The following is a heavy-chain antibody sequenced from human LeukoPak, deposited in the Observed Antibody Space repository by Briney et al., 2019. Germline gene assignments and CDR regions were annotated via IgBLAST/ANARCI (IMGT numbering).Heavy chain of an antibody. Sequence: GGSLRLSCAASGFTFSSYAMSWVRQAPGKGLEWVSAVSGSGGSTYHADSVKGRFTISRDNSKNTLYLQMNSLRAEDTAVYYCAKDSCSGGSCHYYYFDSWGQGTQVTVSS. J-gene: IGHJ4*02. CDR1: GFTFSSYA. CDR3: AKDSCSGGSCHYYYFDS. CDR2: VSGSGGST. V-gene: IGHV3-23*01. D-gene: IGHD2-15*01.